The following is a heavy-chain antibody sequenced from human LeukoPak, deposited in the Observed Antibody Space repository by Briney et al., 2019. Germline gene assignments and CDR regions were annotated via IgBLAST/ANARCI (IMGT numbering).Heavy chain of an antibody. CDR2: ISAYNGNT. V-gene: IGHV1-18*01. CDR3: AREHVAAREFDY. Sequence: ASVKVSCKASGYTFTTYGINWVRQAPGQGLEWMGWISAYNGNTNYAQKLQGRVTMTTDTSTSTAYMELRSLRSDDTAVYYCAREHVAAREFDYWGHGTLVTVSS. D-gene: IGHD6-6*01. CDR1: GYTFTTYG. J-gene: IGHJ4*01.